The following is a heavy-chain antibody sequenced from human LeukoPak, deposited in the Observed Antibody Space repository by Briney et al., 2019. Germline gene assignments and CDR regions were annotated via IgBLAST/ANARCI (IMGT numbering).Heavy chain of an antibody. Sequence: PGRSLRLSCAASGFTFSSYGMHWVRQAPGKGLEWVAVIWYDGSNKYYADSVKGRFTISRDNSKNTLYLQMNSLRAEDTAVYYCARGGMGQGFYYGMDAWGKGTTVTVSS. CDR2: IWYDGSNK. CDR3: ARGGMGQGFYYGMDA. D-gene: IGHD1-26*01. J-gene: IGHJ6*04. V-gene: IGHV3-33*01. CDR1: GFTFSSYG.